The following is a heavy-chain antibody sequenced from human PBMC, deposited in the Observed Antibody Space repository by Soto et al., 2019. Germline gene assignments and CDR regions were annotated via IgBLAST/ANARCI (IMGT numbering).Heavy chain of an antibody. V-gene: IGHV3-7*01. J-gene: IGHJ1*01. Sequence: EVQLVESGGGLVQPGGSLRLSCAASGFTFSSYWMSWVRQAPGKGLEWVANIKQDGSEKYYVDSVKGRFTISRDNAKNSLYLKMNSLRAGDTAVYYCARVVGIAVAGTRFRSSQHGGQGTLVTVSS. D-gene: IGHD6-19*01. CDR1: GFTFSSYW. CDR2: IKQDGSEK. CDR3: ARVVGIAVAGTRFRSSQH.